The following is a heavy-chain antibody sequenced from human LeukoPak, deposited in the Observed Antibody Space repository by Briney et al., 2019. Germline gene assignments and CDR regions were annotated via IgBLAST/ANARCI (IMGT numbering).Heavy chain of an antibody. V-gene: IGHV3-21*01. CDR1: GFTFSSYS. D-gene: IGHD4-23*01. Sequence: GGSLRLSCAASGFTFSSYSMNWVRQAPGKGLEWVSSISSSSSYIYYADSVKGRFTISRDNSKNTLYLQMNSLRAEDTAVYYCARGGATVVTPNFDYWGQGTLVTVSS. CDR3: ARGGATVVTPNFDY. J-gene: IGHJ4*02. CDR2: ISSSSSYI.